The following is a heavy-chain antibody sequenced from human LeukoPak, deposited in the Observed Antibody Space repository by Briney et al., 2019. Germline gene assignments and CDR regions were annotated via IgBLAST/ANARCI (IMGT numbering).Heavy chain of an antibody. D-gene: IGHD6-19*01. CDR1: GGSISSGGYY. V-gene: IGHV4-31*03. CDR3: AVAVAGTLYYFDY. CDR2: IYYSGST. Sequence: PSGTLSLTCTVSGGSISSGGYYWSWIRQHPGKGLEWIGYIYYSGSTYYNPSLKSRVTISVDTSKNQFSLKLSSVTAADTAVYYCAVAVAGTLYYFDYWGQGALVTVSS. J-gene: IGHJ4*02.